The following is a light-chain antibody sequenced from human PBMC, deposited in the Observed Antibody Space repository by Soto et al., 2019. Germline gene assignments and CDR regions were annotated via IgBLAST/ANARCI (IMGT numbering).Light chain of an antibody. V-gene: IGKV4-1*01. CDR3: HQYYSTPWT. Sequence: DIVMTQSPDSLAVSLGERATINCKSSSNSKNSLAWYQQKPGQPPKLLITWASTRESGVPDRISGSGSETDFTLTISSLQAEDVAVYYCHQYYSTPWTCGQGTKVEIK. J-gene: IGKJ1*01. CDR1: SNSKNS. CDR2: WAS.